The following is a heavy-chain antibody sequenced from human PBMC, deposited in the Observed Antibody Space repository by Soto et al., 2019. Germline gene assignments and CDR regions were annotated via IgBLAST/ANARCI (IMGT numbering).Heavy chain of an antibody. Sequence: ASLKVSCKASGYTCTSYGISWVRQAPGQGLEWMGWISAYSGNTNYAQKLQGRVTMTTDTSTSTAYMELRSLRSDDTAVYYCARSRDGSGYFRVWGQGTLVTVSS. CDR3: ARSRDGSGYFRV. J-gene: IGHJ4*02. D-gene: IGHD3-22*01. CDR1: GYTCTSYG. V-gene: IGHV1-18*01. CDR2: ISAYSGNT.